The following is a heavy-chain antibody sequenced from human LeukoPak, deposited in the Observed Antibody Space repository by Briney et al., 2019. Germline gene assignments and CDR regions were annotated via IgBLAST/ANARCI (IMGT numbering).Heavy chain of an antibody. CDR2: IDTSGSS. Sequence: SQTLSLTCTVAAASISRKYWSWVRQPAGKWLEWLGRIDTSGSSNYKPSLKSRVTMPVATSKTQCTCKLSSLTATARAVYSFARKWELLHDYWGQGSVVSVSS. J-gene: IGHJ4*02. CDR1: AASISRKY. V-gene: IGHV4-4*07. D-gene: IGHD1-26*01. CDR3: ARKWELLHDY.